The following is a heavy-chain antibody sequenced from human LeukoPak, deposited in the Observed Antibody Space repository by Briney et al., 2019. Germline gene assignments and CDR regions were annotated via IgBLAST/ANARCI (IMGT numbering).Heavy chain of an antibody. V-gene: IGHV4-39*01. J-gene: IGHJ4*02. CDR2: IYYSGST. CDR1: GGSISSSSYY. CDR3: ARGPRDSSSWYLNY. Sequence: SETLSLTCTVSGGSISSSSYYWGWIRQPPGKGLEWIGNIYYSGSTYYNPSLKSRVTISVDTSKNQFSLKLSSVTAADTAVYYCARGPRDSSSWYLNYWGQGTLVAVSS. D-gene: IGHD6-13*01.